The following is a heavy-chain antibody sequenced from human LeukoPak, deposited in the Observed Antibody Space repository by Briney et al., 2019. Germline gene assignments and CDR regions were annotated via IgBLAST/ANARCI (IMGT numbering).Heavy chain of an antibody. Sequence: PGGSLRLSCAASGFTFSDYYMSWIRQAPGKGLEWVSYISSSGSTIYYADSVKGRFTISRDNAKNSLYQQMNSLRAEDTAVYYCAGVPRGRWPMDAFDIWGQGTMVTVSS. V-gene: IGHV3-11*01. D-gene: IGHD3-16*01. CDR2: ISSSGSTI. J-gene: IGHJ3*02. CDR3: AGVPRGRWPMDAFDI. CDR1: GFTFSDYY.